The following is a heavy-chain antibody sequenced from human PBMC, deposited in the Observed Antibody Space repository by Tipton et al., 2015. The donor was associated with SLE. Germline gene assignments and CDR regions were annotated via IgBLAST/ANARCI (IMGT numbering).Heavy chain of an antibody. D-gene: IGHD3-16*01. J-gene: IGHJ4*02. CDR3: ARLRGGEYFFDY. V-gene: IGHV3-21*03. CDR1: GFTFSSYS. CDR2: ISSSSSYI. Sequence: SLRLSCAASGFTFSSYSMNWVRQAPGKGLEWVSSISSSSSYIYYADSVKGRFTISRDNAKNSLYLQMNSLRAEDTAVYYCARLRGGEYFFDYWGQGTLVTVSS.